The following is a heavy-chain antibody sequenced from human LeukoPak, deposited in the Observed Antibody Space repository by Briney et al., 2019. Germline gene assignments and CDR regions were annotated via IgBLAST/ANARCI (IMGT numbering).Heavy chain of an antibody. CDR3: AKDAPATTVTMVGYFQH. D-gene: IGHD4-17*01. V-gene: IGHV3-30*02. Sequence: PGGSLRLSCAASGFTFSNYWMDWVRQAPGKGLEWVAFIRVDGTTKSYADSVRGRFTISRDNSKNTLYLQMNSLRAEDTAVYYCAKDAPATTVTMVGYFQHWGQGTLVTVSS. CDR1: GFTFSNYW. CDR2: IRVDGTTK. J-gene: IGHJ1*01.